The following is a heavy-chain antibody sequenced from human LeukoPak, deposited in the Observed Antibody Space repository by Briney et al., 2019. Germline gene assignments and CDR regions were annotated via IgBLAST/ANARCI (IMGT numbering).Heavy chain of an antibody. CDR1: GFTFSDYY. J-gene: IGHJ3*02. Sequence: GGSLRLSCAASGFTFSDYYMSWIRQALEKGLEWVSYISSSSSYTNYADSVKGRFTNSRDNAKNSLYMQMNSLRAEDTAVDYCARAFRCSSTSCYPDAFDIWGQGTMVTVSS. CDR3: ARAFRCSSTSCYPDAFDI. V-gene: IGHV3-11*05. D-gene: IGHD2-2*01. CDR2: ISSSSSYT.